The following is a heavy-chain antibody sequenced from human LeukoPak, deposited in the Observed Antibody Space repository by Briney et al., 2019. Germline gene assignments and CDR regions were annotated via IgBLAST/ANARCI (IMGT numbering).Heavy chain of an antibody. J-gene: IGHJ6*03. CDR1: GGSFSGYY. V-gene: IGHV4-34*01. Sequence: PSETLSLTCAVYGGSFSGYYWSWIRQPPGKGLEWIGEINHSGSTNYNPSLKSRVTISVDTSKNQFSLKLSSVTAADTAVYYCARHGPVGATYYYYYYMDVWGKGTTVTISS. CDR2: INHSGST. D-gene: IGHD1-26*01. CDR3: ARHGPVGATYYYYYYMDV.